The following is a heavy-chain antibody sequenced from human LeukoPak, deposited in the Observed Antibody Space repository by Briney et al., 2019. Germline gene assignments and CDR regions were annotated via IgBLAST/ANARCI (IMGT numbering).Heavy chain of an antibody. Sequence: GGSLRLSCAGAGFTFNAYSINWVRQAPGKGLEWVSSHSTSAAYVYYADSVKGRFTISRDNAKNSVSLQMNSLRAEDTAVYYCARDSNWNVGYLDAWGKGTTVTVSS. CDR2: HSTSAAYV. J-gene: IGHJ6*03. CDR1: GFTFNAYS. D-gene: IGHD1-20*01. CDR3: ARDSNWNVGYLDA. V-gene: IGHV3-21*01.